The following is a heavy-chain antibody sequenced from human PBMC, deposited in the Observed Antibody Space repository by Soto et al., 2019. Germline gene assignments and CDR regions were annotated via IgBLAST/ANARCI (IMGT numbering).Heavy chain of an antibody. D-gene: IGHD1-26*01. V-gene: IGHV3-9*01. J-gene: IGHJ3*02. Sequence: EVQLVESGGGLVQPGRSVRLSCAASGFTFEDYAMHWVRQAPGKGLEWVSGIAWNSAMVGYADSVKGRFTISRDNAKNALHLRMNSLRTEDAELYYCARAYSGSYFDSSFDIWGQGTVVTVSS. CDR3: ARAYSGSYFDSSFDI. CDR2: IAWNSAMV. CDR1: GFTFEDYA.